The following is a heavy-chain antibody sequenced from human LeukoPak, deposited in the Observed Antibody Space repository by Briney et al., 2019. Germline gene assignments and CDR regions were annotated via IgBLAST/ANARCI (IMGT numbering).Heavy chain of an antibody. J-gene: IGHJ3*02. Sequence: SETLSLTCAVSGGSISSGGYSWSWIRQPPGKGLEWIGYIYHSGSTYYNPSLKSRVTISVDRSKNQFSLKLSSVTAADTAVYYCARGYREWDGERGGAFDIWGQGTMVTVSS. V-gene: IGHV4-30-2*01. CDR1: GGSISSGGYS. CDR3: ARGYREWDGERGGAFDI. D-gene: IGHD5-24*01. CDR2: IYHSGST.